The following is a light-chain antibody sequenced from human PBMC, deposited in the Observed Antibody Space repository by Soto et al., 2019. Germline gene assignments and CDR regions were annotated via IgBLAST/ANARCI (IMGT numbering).Light chain of an antibody. CDR2: GAS. V-gene: IGKV3-15*01. J-gene: IGKJ4*01. Sequence: EIVMTQSPATLSVSPGERATLSCRASQSVSSNLAWYQQKPGQAPRLLIYGASTRAAGIPARFSGSGSGTKFPLPISSLQSEDFAVYYCQQYNNWPLPFGGGTKVDIK. CDR1: QSVSSN. CDR3: QQYNNWPLP.